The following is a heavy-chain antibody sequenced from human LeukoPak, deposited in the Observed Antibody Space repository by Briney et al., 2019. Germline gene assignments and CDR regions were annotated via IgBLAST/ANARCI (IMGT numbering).Heavy chain of an antibody. CDR1: GFTFSSYG. CDR2: IRYDGSNK. D-gene: IGHD6-13*01. J-gene: IGHJ4*02. Sequence: GGSLRLSCAASGFTFSSYGMHWVRQAPGKGLEWVAFIRYDGSNKYYADSVKGRFTTSRDNSKNTLYLQMNSLRAEDTAVYYCAKDRLYSSSWKNLFDYWGQGTLVTVSS. CDR3: AKDRLYSSSWKNLFDY. V-gene: IGHV3-30*02.